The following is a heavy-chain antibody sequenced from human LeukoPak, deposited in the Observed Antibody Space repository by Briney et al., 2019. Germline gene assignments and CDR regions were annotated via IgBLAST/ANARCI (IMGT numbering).Heavy chain of an antibody. D-gene: IGHD6-13*01. Sequence: GGSLRLSCAASGFTFSSSAMSWVRQAPGKGLEWVSGISGRGGNTYYADSVKGRFTISRDNSKNTRFLQMNSLRAEDTAVYFCAKKSWDNWFDPWGQGTLVTVSS. CDR1: GFTFSSSA. V-gene: IGHV3-23*01. CDR3: AKKSWDNWFDP. CDR2: ISGRGGNT. J-gene: IGHJ5*02.